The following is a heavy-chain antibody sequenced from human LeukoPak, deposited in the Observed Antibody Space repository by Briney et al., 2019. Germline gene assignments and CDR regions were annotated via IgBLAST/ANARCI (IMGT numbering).Heavy chain of an antibody. J-gene: IGHJ5*02. V-gene: IGHV3-21*01. Sequence: GGSLRLSCAASGFTFSSYSMNWVRQAPGKGLEWVSSISSSSSYIYYADSVKGRFTISRDNAKNSLYLQMNSLRAEDTAVYYCARHDYSNNWFDPWGQGTLVTVSS. CDR2: ISSSSSYI. D-gene: IGHD4-11*01. CDR1: GFTFSSYS. CDR3: ARHDYSNNWFDP.